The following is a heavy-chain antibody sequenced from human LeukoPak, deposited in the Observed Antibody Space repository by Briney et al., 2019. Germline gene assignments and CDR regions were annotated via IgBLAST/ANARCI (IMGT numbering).Heavy chain of an antibody. V-gene: IGHV5-51*01. D-gene: IGHD2-8*01. J-gene: IGHJ4*03. CDR1: GYRFTSYW. Sequence: GGSLNISCKGSGYRFTSYWIGWARQMPGKGLGGMGIFYPGDAETRYSPSFQGQVTISADKSNSTAYLQWSSLKASDTTMYCCARPPWGYCINCVWYNPLYFEFWGQGTLVTVSS. CDR3: ARPPWGYCINCVWYNPLYFEF. CDR2: FYPGDAET.